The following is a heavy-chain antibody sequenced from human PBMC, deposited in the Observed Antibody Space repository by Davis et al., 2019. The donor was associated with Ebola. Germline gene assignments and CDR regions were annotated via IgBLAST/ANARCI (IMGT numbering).Heavy chain of an antibody. CDR1: GYIFTHYA. Sequence: AASVKVSCKASGYIFTHYAIHWVHQAPGQRLEWMGWINAGNGNTKYSQKFQGRVTITRDTSASTAYMELSSLRSEDTSVYYCARDRGGDYSFDYWGQGTLVTVSS. CDR3: ARDRGGDYSFDY. J-gene: IGHJ4*02. D-gene: IGHD3-10*01. CDR2: INAGNGNT. V-gene: IGHV1-3*01.